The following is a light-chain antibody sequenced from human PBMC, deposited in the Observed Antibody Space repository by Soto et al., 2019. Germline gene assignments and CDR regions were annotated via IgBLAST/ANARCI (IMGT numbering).Light chain of an antibody. Sequence: EIVLTQSPATLSLSPGERATLSCRASQSLSFFLAWYQQKPGQAPRLLIYGASTRATGIPARFSGSGSGTEFTLTITSLQSEDFAVYYCQKYNDWPLTFGGGTKVDIK. CDR2: GAS. CDR3: QKYNDWPLT. J-gene: IGKJ4*01. V-gene: IGKV3-15*01. CDR1: QSLSFF.